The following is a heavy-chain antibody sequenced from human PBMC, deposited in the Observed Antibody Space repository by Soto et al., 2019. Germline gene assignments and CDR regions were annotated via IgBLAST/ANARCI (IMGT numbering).Heavy chain of an antibody. V-gene: IGHV4-4*02. CDR1: GGSISSSNW. CDR2: IYHSGST. CDR3: ARCSKKRGYYYYGMDV. Sequence: PSETLSLTCAVSGGSISSSNWWSWVRQPPGKGLEWIGEIYHSGSTNYNPSLKSRVTISVDKSKNQFSLKLSSVTAADTAVSYCARCSKKRGYYYYGMDVWGQGTTVTVSS. D-gene: IGHD3-10*02. J-gene: IGHJ6*02.